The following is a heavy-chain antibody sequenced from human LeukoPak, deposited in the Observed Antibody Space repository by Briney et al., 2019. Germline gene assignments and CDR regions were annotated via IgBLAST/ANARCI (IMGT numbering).Heavy chain of an antibody. CDR1: GGSFSSYY. Sequence: SETLSLTCAVYGGSFSSYYWSWIRQPPGKGLEWIGYIYYSGSTNYNPSLKSRVTISVDTSKNQFSLKLSSVTAADTAVYYCARGPLYSSGWYAPYYYYGMDVWGQGTTVTVSS. CDR2: IYYSGST. V-gene: IGHV4-59*01. D-gene: IGHD6-19*01. J-gene: IGHJ6*02. CDR3: ARGPLYSSGWYAPYYYYGMDV.